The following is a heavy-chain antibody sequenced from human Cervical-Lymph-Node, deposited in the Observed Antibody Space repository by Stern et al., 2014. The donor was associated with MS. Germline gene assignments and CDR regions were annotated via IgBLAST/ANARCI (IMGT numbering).Heavy chain of an antibody. V-gene: IGHV1-69*01. CDR2: IIPIIGIA. Sequence: QVQLVQSWAEVKKPGSSVKVSCQASGGAFNVYAINWLRQAPGQGLEWIGGIIPIIGIANYAQKFQGRVMITADESTRTSSMQLSSLTSNDTAVYYCARDGRHTNNYGLDVWGQGTTVTVSS. J-gene: IGHJ6*02. CDR1: GGAFNVYA. CDR3: ARDGRHTNNYGLDV.